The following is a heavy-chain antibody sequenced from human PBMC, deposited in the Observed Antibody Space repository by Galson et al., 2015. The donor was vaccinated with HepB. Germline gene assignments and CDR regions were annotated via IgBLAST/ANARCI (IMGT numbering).Heavy chain of an antibody. CDR2: INAGHGHT. J-gene: IGHJ6*02. V-gene: IGHV1-3*01. D-gene: IGHD5-18*01. CDR3: ARSAYSYGYYYYAMDV. Sequence: SVKVSCKASGYTFTNYAIHGVRQAPGQRLEWMGWINAGHGHTKCSEKFQDRVTITKDTSASTAYMELTSLRSEDTALYYCARSAYSYGYYYYAMDVWGQGTTVTVSS. CDR1: GYTFTNYA.